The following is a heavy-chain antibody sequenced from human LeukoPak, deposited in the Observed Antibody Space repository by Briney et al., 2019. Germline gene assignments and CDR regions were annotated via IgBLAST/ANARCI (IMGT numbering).Heavy chain of an antibody. Sequence: GASVKVSCKASGYTFTSYGISWVRQAPGQGLEWMGWISAYNGNTNYAQKLQGRVTMTTDTSTSTAYMELRSLRSDDTAVYYCARDWGYCSSTSCYIGQYYFDYWGQGTLVTVS. V-gene: IGHV1-18*01. D-gene: IGHD2-2*02. CDR3: ARDWGYCSSTSCYIGQYYFDY. CDR2: ISAYNGNT. J-gene: IGHJ4*02. CDR1: GYTFTSYG.